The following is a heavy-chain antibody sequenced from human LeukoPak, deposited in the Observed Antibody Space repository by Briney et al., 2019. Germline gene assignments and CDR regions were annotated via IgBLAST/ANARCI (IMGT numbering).Heavy chain of an antibody. CDR3: ARVGIGAAEAAFDI. CDR2: IIPISGTA. D-gene: IGHD6-13*01. Sequence: SVKVSCKTSGGTFSSYAITWVRQAPGQGLEWIGRIIPISGTANYAQKFQGRVRIITDESTSTAYMELSSLRSEDTAVYYCARVGIGAAEAAFDIWGQGTMVTVSS. CDR1: GGTFSSYA. J-gene: IGHJ3*02. V-gene: IGHV1-69*05.